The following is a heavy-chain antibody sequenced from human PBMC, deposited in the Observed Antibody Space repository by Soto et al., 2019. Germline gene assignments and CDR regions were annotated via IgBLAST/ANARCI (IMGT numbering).Heavy chain of an antibody. Sequence: QVQLVQSGAEVRKPGSSVKVSCKASGGTFSRHAISWVRQAPGQGLEWMGGIIPIFGTANHAQKFQGRVTIIADESTSRVYRELSSLRSEDTAMYYCARGWGYDSNDYYYAYWCQGTLVIVSS. CDR2: IIPIFGTA. CDR1: GGTFSRHA. V-gene: IGHV1-69*01. D-gene: IGHD3-22*01. CDR3: ARGWGYDSNDYYYAY. J-gene: IGHJ4*02.